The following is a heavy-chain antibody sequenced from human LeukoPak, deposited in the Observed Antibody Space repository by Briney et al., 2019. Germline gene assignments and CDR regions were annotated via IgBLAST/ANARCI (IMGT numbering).Heavy chain of an antibody. D-gene: IGHD5-18*01. Sequence: GGSLRLSCAASGFIFSNYWMGWVRQAPGKGLEWVSYISSSGSTIYYADSVKGRFTISRDNAKNSLYLQMNSLRAEDTAVYYCAREITAMDYWGQGTLVTVSS. CDR2: ISSSGSTI. CDR1: GFIFSNYW. V-gene: IGHV3-11*01. J-gene: IGHJ4*02. CDR3: AREITAMDY.